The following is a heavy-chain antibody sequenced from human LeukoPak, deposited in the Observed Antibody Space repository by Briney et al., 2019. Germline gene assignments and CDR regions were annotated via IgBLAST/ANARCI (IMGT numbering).Heavy chain of an antibody. CDR2: INSSSSYI. J-gene: IGHJ6*02. Sequence: PGGSLRLSCAASGFTFSSYSMNWVRQAPGKGLEWVSSINSSSSYIYYADSVKGRFTISRDNAKNSLYLQMNSLRAEDTAVYYCARSLYGDYRNYYYYGMDVWGQGTTVTVSS. V-gene: IGHV3-21*01. CDR1: GFTFSSYS. CDR3: ARSLYGDYRNYYYYGMDV. D-gene: IGHD4-17*01.